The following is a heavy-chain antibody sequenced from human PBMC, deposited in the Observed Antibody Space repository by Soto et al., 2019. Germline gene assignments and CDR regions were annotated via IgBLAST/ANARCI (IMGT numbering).Heavy chain of an antibody. CDR2: INPSGGST. Sequence: ASVKVSCKASGSTFTSYYMHWVRQAPGQGLEWMGIINPSGGSTSYAQKFQGRVTMTRDTSTSTVYMELSSLTSGDTAVYYCAVGDYGGNNDYYYYGMDVWGQGTTVTVSS. CDR3: AVGDYGGNNDYYYYGMDV. V-gene: IGHV1-46*01. CDR1: GSTFTSYY. J-gene: IGHJ6*02. D-gene: IGHD4-17*01.